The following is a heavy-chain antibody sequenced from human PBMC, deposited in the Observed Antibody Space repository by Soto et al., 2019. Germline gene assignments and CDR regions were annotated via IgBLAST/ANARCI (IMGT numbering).Heavy chain of an antibody. CDR3: ARQIRSRQYFDY. J-gene: IGHJ4*02. V-gene: IGHV4-39*01. CDR2: IYYSGST. Sequence: PSETLSLTCTVCGASISSIPYYWGWIRQPPGKGLEWIGSIYYSGSTYYSPSLKSRVTISVDTSKNQFSLKLNSVTAADTAVYYCARQIRSRQYFDYWGQGTLVTVS. CDR1: GASISSIPYY. D-gene: IGHD2-2*01.